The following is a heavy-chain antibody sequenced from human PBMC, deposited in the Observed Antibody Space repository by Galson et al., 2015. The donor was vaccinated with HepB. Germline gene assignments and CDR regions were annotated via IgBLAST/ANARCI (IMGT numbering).Heavy chain of an antibody. D-gene: IGHD1-26*01. V-gene: IGHV5-51*01. Sequence: KVSCKASGYTFTSYWIGWVRQMPGKGLEWMGIIYPGDSDTRYSPSFQGQVTISADKSISTAYLQWSSLKASDTAMYYCARLVSWELLGYFDYWGQGTLVTVSS. CDR1: GYTFTSYW. CDR3: ARLVSWELLGYFDY. J-gene: IGHJ4*02. CDR2: IYPGDSDT.